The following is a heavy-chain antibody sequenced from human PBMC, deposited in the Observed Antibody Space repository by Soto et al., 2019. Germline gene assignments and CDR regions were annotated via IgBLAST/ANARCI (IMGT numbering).Heavy chain of an antibody. CDR2: IIPIFGPA. CDR3: ASGYSTGWSYGMDV. V-gene: IGHV1-69*13. D-gene: IGHD6-19*01. CDR1: GGTFSSIA. J-gene: IGHJ6*02. Sequence: SVKVSCKASGGTFSSIAINWVRQAPGQGLEWMGGIIPIFGPANYAQKFQGRVTITADESTSTAYMELSSLRSEDTAIYYCASGYSTGWSYGMDVWGQGTTVTVSS.